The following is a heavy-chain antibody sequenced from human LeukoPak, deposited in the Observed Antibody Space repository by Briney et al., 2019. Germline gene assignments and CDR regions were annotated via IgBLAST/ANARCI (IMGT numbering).Heavy chain of an antibody. CDR2: INPSGGST. Sequence: GASVKVSCKASGYTFTSYYMHWVRQAPGQGLEWMGIINPSGGSTNYAQKFQGRVTITADESTSTAYMELSSLRSEDTAVYYCARGSFWSGYYFDYWGQGTLVTVSS. D-gene: IGHD3-3*01. CDR1: GYTFTSYY. CDR3: ARGSFWSGYYFDY. J-gene: IGHJ4*02. V-gene: IGHV1-46*01.